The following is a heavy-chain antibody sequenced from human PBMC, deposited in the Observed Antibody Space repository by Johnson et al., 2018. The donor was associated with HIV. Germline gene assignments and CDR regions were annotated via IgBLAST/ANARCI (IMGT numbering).Heavy chain of an antibody. V-gene: IGHV3-66*01. CDR1: GFTVSSNY. Sequence: VQLVESGGGLVQPGGSLRLSCAASGFTVSSNYMSWVRQAPGKGLEWVSVIYSGGSTYYADSVKGRFTISRDNSKNTLYLQMNSLRAEDTALYYCAKGVGATTNDAFDIWGQGTMVTVSS. CDR3: AKGVGATTNDAFDI. CDR2: IYSGGST. D-gene: IGHD1-26*01. J-gene: IGHJ3*02.